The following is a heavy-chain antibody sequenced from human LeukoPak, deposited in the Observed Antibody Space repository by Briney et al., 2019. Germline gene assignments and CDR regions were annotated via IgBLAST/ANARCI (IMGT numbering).Heavy chain of an antibody. Sequence: GGSLRISCTASGFTFSTYSMNWVRQAPGKGLEWVSYISSRSDYTNYADSVKGRFTISRDNAKNSLYLQMNSLRAEDTAVYYCARCQYNSSPDFWGQGTLVTVSS. CDR1: GFTFSTYS. CDR3: ARCQYNSSPDF. J-gene: IGHJ4*02. V-gene: IGHV3-21*05. CDR2: ISSRSDYT. D-gene: IGHD6-19*01.